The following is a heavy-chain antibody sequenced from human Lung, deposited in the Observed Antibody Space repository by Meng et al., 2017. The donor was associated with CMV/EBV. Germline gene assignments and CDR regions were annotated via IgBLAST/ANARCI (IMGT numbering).Heavy chain of an antibody. J-gene: IGHJ4*02. CDR3: ARDNNWGPDY. V-gene: IGHV1-2*02. CDR2: IHPHRGDT. D-gene: IGHD7-27*01. Sequence: SCKASGYTFTAHYFHWVRQAPGQGLEWMGWIHPHRGDTNYAQQFQGRVTLTRDTSINTGYMELTRLTSDDTAVYYCARDNNWGPDYWGQGTLVTVSS. CDR1: GYTFTAHY.